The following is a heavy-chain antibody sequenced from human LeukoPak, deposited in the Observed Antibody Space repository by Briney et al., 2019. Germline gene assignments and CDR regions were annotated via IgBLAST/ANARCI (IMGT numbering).Heavy chain of an antibody. J-gene: IGHJ4*02. D-gene: IGHD3-9*01. CDR3: ARVKPPLRYFDWSVRGKAGLDY. CDR2: MNPNGGNT. Sequence: ASVKVSCKASGYTFTSYDINWVRQATGQGLEWMGWMNPNGGNTGYAQKFQGRDTMTRNTSISTAYMELSSLRSEDTAVYYCARVKPPLRYFDWSVRGKAGLDYWGQGTLVTVSS. CDR1: GYTFTSYD. V-gene: IGHV1-8*01.